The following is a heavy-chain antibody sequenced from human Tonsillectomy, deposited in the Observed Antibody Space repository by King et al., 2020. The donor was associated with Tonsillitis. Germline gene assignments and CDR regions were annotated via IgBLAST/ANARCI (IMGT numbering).Heavy chain of an antibody. CDR3: ARDQGYYYESSDYYEDAYYYYMDV. D-gene: IGHD3-22*01. J-gene: IGHJ6*03. CDR2: ISSGGSYT. CDR1: GFTFSDYY. Sequence: VQLVESGGGLVKPGGSLRLSCAASGFTFSDYYMSWIRQAPGKGLEWVSYISSGGSYTNYADSVKGRFTISRDNAKNSLYLQMNSLRAEDTAVYFCARDQGYYYESSDYYEDAYYYYMDVWGKGTTVTVSS. V-gene: IGHV3-11*05.